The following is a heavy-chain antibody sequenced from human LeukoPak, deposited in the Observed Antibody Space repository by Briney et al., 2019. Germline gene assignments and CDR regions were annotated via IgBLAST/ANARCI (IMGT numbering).Heavy chain of an antibody. CDR1: GVSFSSYW. CDR3: ASSHDSSGND. D-gene: IGHD3-22*01. V-gene: IGHV3-7*01. J-gene: IGHJ4*02. Sequence: GGSLRLSCVASGVSFSSYWMAWVRHAPGKGLEWVANIKYDGSHKYYVDSVKGRFTISRDNAKNSVYLQMNSLRVDDTAVYFCASSHDSSGNDWGQGTMVTVS. CDR2: IKYDGSHK.